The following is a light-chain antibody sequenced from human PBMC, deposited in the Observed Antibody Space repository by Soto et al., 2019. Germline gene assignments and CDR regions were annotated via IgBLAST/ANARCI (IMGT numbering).Light chain of an antibody. CDR3: QQYNNWDPRT. CDR1: QSVSSN. J-gene: IGKJ3*01. CDR2: GAS. Sequence: EIVMTQSPATLSVSPGERATLSCRASQSVSSNLAWYQQKPGQAPRLLIYGASTRATGIPARFSGSGSGTEFTLTISSLQSEDFAVYYCQQYNNWDPRTFGPGTKVDIK. V-gene: IGKV3-15*01.